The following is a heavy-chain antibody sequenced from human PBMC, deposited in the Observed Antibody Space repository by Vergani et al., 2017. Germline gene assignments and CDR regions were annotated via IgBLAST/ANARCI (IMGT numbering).Heavy chain of an antibody. D-gene: IGHD6-19*01. CDR2: IYTSGST. Sequence: QVQLQESGPGLVKPSQTLSLTCTVSGGSISSGSYYWSWIRQPAGKGLEWIGRIYTSGSTNYNPSLKSRVNRSVDTSKNQFSLKLSSVTAADAAVYYCARDGFNSSGWYHVGHNGFDPWGQGTLVTVSS. CDR1: GGSISSGSYY. CDR3: ARDGFNSSGWYHVGHNGFDP. V-gene: IGHV4-61*02. J-gene: IGHJ5*02.